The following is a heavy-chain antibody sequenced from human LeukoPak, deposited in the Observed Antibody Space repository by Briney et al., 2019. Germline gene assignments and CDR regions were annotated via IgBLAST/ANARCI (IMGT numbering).Heavy chain of an antibody. V-gene: IGHV1-2*02. D-gene: IGHD3-3*01. CDR3: AREYYDFWSGYLGP. CDR2: INPNSGGT. Sequence: AXVKVSCKASGYTFTGYYMHWVRQAPGQGLEWMGWINPNSGGTNYAQKFQGRVTMTRDTSISTAYMELSRLRSDDTAVYYCAREYYDFWSGYLGPWGQGTLVTVSS. J-gene: IGHJ5*02. CDR1: GYTFTGYY.